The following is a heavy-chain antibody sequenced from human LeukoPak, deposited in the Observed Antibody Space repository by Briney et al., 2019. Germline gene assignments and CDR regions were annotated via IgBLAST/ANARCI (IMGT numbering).Heavy chain of an antibody. CDR2: IYYSGST. J-gene: IGHJ5*02. CDR3: ARRRSMVRGVPHNWFDP. V-gene: IGHV4-39*07. CDR1: GGSISSSSYY. Sequence: SETLSLTCTVSGGSISSSSYYWGWIRQPPGRGLEWIGSIYYSGSTYYNPSLKSRVTISVDTSKNQFSLKLSSVTAADTAVYYCARRRSMVRGVPHNWFDPWGQGTLVTVSS. D-gene: IGHD3-10*01.